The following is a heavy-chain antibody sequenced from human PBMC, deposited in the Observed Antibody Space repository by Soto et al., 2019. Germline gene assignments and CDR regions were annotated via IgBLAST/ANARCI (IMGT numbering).Heavy chain of an antibody. J-gene: IGHJ4*02. CDR3: ARDPDYGDYGTSPADDY. D-gene: IGHD4-17*01. CDR1: GYTFTSYA. V-gene: IGHV1-3*04. CDR2: INTGNGNT. Sequence: ASVKVSCKASGYTFTSYAMHWVRQAPGQRLEWMGWINTGNGNTKYSQKFQGRVTITRDTSASTAYMELSSLRSEDTAVYYCARDPDYGDYGTSPADDYWGQGTLVTVSS.